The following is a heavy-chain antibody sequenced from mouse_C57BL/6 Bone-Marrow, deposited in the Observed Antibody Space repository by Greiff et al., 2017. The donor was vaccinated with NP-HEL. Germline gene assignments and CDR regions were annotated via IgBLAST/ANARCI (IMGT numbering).Heavy chain of an antibody. CDR3: ASNYVYWYFDV. CDR1: GYTFTSYW. J-gene: IGHJ1*03. Sequence: QVQLKESGAELVKPGASVKMSCKASGYTFTSYWITWVKQRPGQGLEWIGDIYPGSGSTNYNEKFKSKATLTVDTSSSTAYMQLSSLTSEDSAVYYCASNYVYWYFDVWGTGTTVTVSS. D-gene: IGHD2-1*01. V-gene: IGHV1-55*01. CDR2: IYPGSGST.